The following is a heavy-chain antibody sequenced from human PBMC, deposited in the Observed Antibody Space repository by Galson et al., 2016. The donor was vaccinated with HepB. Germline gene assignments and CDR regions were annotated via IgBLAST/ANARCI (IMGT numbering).Heavy chain of an antibody. J-gene: IGHJ5*02. CDR1: GYTFRDYY. Sequence: SVKVSCKASGYTFRDYYMHWVRLAPGQGFEWMGWINPNGGATKYAQKFQGRVTMTRDTSSSTAYLELSRLRSDDTAVYYCARDRADYYDDSGYPYNCFDPWGQGTRVTVSS. D-gene: IGHD3-22*01. CDR3: ARDRADYYDDSGYPYNCFDP. CDR2: INPNGGAT. V-gene: IGHV1-2*02.